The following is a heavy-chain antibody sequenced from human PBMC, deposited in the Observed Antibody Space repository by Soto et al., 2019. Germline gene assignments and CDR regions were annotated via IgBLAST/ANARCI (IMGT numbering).Heavy chain of an antibody. J-gene: IGHJ4*02. Sequence: ASVKVSCKASGYTFTKFHIHWVRQAPGHGLEWMGMIDPSGGVTRDAQRFEGRITMTSDTSTSSVYMELRGLTSEDTAVYYCAKASRWSEVVPARHEQFDYWGQGTLVTVSS. CDR1: GYTFTKFH. V-gene: IGHV1-46*01. D-gene: IGHD2-2*01. CDR2: IDPSGGVT. CDR3: AKASRWSEVVPARHEQFDY.